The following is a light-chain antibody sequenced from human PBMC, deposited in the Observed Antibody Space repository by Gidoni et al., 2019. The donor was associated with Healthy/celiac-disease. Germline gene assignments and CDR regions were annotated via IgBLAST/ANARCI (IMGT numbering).Light chain of an antibody. CDR3: QQSYSTPRT. V-gene: IGKV1-39*01. Sequence: DIQITHSPSSLSASVGDRVTITCRASQSISSYLNWYQQKPGKAPKLLIYAAASLQSGVPSRFSGSGSGTDFTVTISSLQPEDFASYYCQQSYSTPRTFGQGTKLEIK. CDR1: QSISSY. CDR2: AAA. J-gene: IGKJ2*01.